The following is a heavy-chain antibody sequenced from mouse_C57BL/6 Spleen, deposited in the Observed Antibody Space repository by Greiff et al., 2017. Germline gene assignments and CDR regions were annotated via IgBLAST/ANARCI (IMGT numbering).Heavy chain of an antibody. V-gene: IGHV1-15*01. J-gene: IGHJ2*01. CDR1: GYTFTDYE. CDR3: TGRYDGYYDDY. D-gene: IGHD2-3*01. CDR2: IDPETGGT. Sequence: QVQLQQSGAELVRPGASVTLSCKASGYTFTDYEMHWVKQTPVHGLEWIGAIDPETGGTAYNQKFKGKAILTADKSSSTAYMELRSLTSEDSAVYYCTGRYDGYYDDYWGQGTTLTVSS.